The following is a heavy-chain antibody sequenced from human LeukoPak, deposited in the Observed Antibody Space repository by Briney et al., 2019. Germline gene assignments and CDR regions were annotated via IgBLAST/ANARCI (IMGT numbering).Heavy chain of an antibody. J-gene: IGHJ4*02. V-gene: IGHV3-48*03. CDR1: GFTFSSYE. CDR3: ARVEQQLVRGY. CDR2: IIGSGSSR. Sequence: GGSLRLSCSASGFTFSSYEMNWVRQAPGKGLEWVSYIIGSGSSRYYADSVKGRFTISRDNTRDSLYLQMDSLRAEDTALYYCARVEQQLVRGYWGQGTLVTVSS. D-gene: IGHD6-13*01.